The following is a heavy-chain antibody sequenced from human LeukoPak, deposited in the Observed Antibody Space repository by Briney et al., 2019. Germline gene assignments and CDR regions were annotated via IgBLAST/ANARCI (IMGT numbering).Heavy chain of an antibody. CDR1: GFTFSNYG. J-gene: IGHJ4*02. V-gene: IGHV3-30*18. CDR2: ISFDGNTK. D-gene: IGHD4-11*01. CDR3: AKAVTTEGRNFDY. Sequence: GRSLRLSCAASGFTFSNYGMHWVRQAPGKGLEWVAVISFDGNTKYFGDSVKGRFTISRDNSKSTTYLQMNSLRPEDTAVYYCAKAVTTEGRNFDYWGQGIQVTVSS.